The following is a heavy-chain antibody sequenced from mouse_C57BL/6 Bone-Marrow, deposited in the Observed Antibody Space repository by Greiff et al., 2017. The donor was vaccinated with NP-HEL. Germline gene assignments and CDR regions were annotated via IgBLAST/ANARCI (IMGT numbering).Heavy chain of an antibody. CDR3: AREGYGNYAWFAY. D-gene: IGHD2-1*01. CDR1: GFTFSSYA. V-gene: IGHV5-4*01. Sequence: EVQVVESGGGLVKPGGSLKLSCAASGFTFSSYAMSWVRQTPEKRLEWVATISDGGSYTYYPDNVKGRFTISRDNAKNNLYLQMSHLKSEDTAMYYCAREGYGNYAWFAYWGQGTLVTVSA. CDR2: ISDGGSYT. J-gene: IGHJ3*01.